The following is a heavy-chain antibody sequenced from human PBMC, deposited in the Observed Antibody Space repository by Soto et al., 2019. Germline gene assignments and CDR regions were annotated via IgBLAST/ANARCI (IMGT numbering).Heavy chain of an antibody. V-gene: IGHV1-18*01. D-gene: IGHD2-15*01. J-gene: IGHJ3*02. CDR2: ISVYNGNT. CDR3: ARDIYGGNCCDAFDI. CDR1: GYTFTSHG. Sequence: QVQLVQSGAEVKKPGASVKVSCKASGYTFTSHGISWVRQAPGQGLEGMGWISVYNGNTNYAQNLQGRVTMTTDTSTSTAYMELRSLRSDDTAVYYCARDIYGGNCCDAFDIWGQGTLVTVSS.